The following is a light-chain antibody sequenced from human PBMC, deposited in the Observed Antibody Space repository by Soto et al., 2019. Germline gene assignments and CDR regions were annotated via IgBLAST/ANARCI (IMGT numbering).Light chain of an antibody. CDR2: AAS. CDR1: QGINTF. Sequence: IQLTQSPSSLSASVVDRVTITCLASQGINTFLAWYQQKPGKAPKLLIYAASTLQSGVPSRFSGSGSGTEFTLTISSLQPDDFATYYCQQYYSYPSITFGQGTRLEI. CDR3: QQYYSYPSIT. J-gene: IGKJ5*01. V-gene: IGKV1-9*01.